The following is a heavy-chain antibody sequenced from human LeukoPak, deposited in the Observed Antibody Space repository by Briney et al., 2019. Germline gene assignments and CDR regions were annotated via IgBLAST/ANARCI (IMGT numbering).Heavy chain of an antibody. CDR3: ATDVKLTTGTTLDSSAFDI. Sequence: ASVKVSCKVSGYTLTELSMHWVRQAPGKGLEWMGGFDPEDGETIYAQKFQGRVTMTEDTSTDTAYMELSSLRSEDTAVYYCATDVKLTTGTTLDSSAFDIWGQGTMVTVSS. CDR1: GYTLTELS. V-gene: IGHV1-24*01. D-gene: IGHD1-1*01. J-gene: IGHJ3*02. CDR2: FDPEDGET.